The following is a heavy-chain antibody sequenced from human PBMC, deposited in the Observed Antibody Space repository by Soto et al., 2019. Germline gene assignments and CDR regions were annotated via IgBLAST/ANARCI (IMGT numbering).Heavy chain of an antibody. CDR2: IYYSGST. D-gene: IGHD1-1*01. CDR3: ARDIYNHFDH. CDR1: GGSISSYY. V-gene: IGHV4-59*01. Sequence: SETLSLTCTVSGGSISSYYWNWIRQPPGKGLEWIGYIYYSGSTNYNPSLKSRVTISVDTSKNQFSLKLRSVTAADTAVYFCARDIYNHFDHWGQGTLVTVSS. J-gene: IGHJ4*02.